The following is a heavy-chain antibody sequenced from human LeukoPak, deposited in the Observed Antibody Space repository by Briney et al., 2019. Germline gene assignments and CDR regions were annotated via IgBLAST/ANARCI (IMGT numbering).Heavy chain of an antibody. D-gene: IGHD4-23*01. CDR2: ISNDGSNK. CDR1: GFTFSIYG. CDR3: AKAYGGNGNDAFDI. J-gene: IGHJ3*02. V-gene: IGHV3-30*18. Sequence: GGSLRLSCAASGFTFSIYGMRWVRQAPGTGLEWGSVISNDGSNKYYADSVKGRFTISRDNSKNTLYLQMNSLRAEDTAVYYCAKAYGGNGNDAFDIWGQGTMVTVSS.